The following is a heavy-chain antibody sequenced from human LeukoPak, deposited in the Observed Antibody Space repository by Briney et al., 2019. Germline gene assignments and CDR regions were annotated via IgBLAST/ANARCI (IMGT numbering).Heavy chain of an antibody. D-gene: IGHD2-2*01. V-gene: IGHV4-4*07. J-gene: IGHJ5*02. CDR3: ATGYEINWFDP. CDR1: GGSISSYY. CDR2: IYTSGST. Sequence: SETLSLTCTVSGGSISSYYWSWIRQPAGKGLEWIGRIYTSGSTNYNPSLKSRVTISVDTSKNQFSLKLSSVTAADTAVYYCATGYEINWFDPWGQGTLVTVSS.